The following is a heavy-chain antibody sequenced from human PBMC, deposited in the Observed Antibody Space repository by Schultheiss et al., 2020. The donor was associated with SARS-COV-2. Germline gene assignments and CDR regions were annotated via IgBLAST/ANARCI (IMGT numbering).Heavy chain of an antibody. D-gene: IGHD6-25*01. J-gene: IGHJ4*02. CDR2: IGLSGSPI. CDR1: GFIFSDYY. CDR3: AKDIGSGLEAAGDY. V-gene: IGHV3-11*01. Sequence: GGSLRLSCAASGFIFSDYYINWFRQAPGKGLEWIAYIGLSGSPIYFADSVNGRFTISRDNGKKSLYLQMNSLRAEDTALYYCAKDIGSGLEAAGDYWGQGTLVTVSS.